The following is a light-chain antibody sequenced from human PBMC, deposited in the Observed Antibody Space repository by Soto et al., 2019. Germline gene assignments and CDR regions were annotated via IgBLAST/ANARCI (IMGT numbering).Light chain of an antibody. CDR2: LEGSGSY. J-gene: IGLJ3*02. V-gene: IGLV4-60*02. CDR1: SGHSIYI. CDR3: ETWDRNTWV. Sequence: QSVLTQSSSASASLGSSVKLTCTLSSGHSIYIISWHQQQPGKDPRYLMKLEGSGSYNKGSGVPDRFSGSSSGADRYLTISNLQFEDEADYYCETWDRNTWVFGGGTKLTVL.